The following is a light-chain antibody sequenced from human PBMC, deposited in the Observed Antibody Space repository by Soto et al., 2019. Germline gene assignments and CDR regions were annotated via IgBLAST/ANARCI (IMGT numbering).Light chain of an antibody. V-gene: IGKV1-9*01. CDR1: QGINSY. J-gene: IGKJ4*01. CDR3: QQLYTYPLT. CDR2: TAS. Sequence: DIQLTQSPSFLSASVVDRVTVTCRASQGINSYLAWYQQKPGKAPKLLIYTASTLQSGVPSRFSGSGSGTEFTLTITRLQPEDFAAYYCQQLYTYPLTCGGWTKVEIK.